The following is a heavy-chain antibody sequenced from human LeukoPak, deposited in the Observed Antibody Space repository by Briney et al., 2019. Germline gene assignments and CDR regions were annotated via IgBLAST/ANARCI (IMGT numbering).Heavy chain of an antibody. V-gene: IGHV3-21*01. CDR3: AKDWGGSGWSCFGY. D-gene: IGHD6-19*01. J-gene: IGHJ4*02. CDR1: GFTFSSYS. CDR2: ISSSSSYI. Sequence: PGGSLRLSCAASGFTFSSYSMNWVRQAPGKGLEWVSSISSSSSYIYYADSVKGRFTISRDNAKNSLYLQMNSLRAEDTAVYYCAKDWGGSGWSCFGYWGQGTLVTVSS.